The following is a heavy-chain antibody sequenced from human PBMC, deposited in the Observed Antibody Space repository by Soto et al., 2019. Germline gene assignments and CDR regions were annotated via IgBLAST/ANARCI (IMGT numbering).Heavy chain of an antibody. Sequence: GSLRLSCAASGFTFSSYGMHWVRQAPGKGLEWVAGITYDGSSTCYADSVKGRFTISRDNAKNTLYLQMNSLRAEDTAVYYCARDKRFDSGYDFWGQGTPVTVSS. CDR1: GFTFSSYG. J-gene: IGHJ4*02. CDR3: ARDKRFDSGYDF. D-gene: IGHD5-12*01. CDR2: ITYDGSST. V-gene: IGHV3-74*01.